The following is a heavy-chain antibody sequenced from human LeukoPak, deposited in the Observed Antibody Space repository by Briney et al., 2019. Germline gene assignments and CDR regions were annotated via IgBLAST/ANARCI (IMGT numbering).Heavy chain of an antibody. J-gene: IGHJ6*02. CDR1: GGSISSGDYY. CDR2: IYYSGST. Sequence: SQTLSLTCTVSGGSISSGDYYWSWIRQPPGKGLEWIGYIYYSGSTYYNPSLKSRVTISVDTSKNQFSLKLSSVTAADTAVYYCARDSSGTLYYYYGMDVWGQGTTVTVSS. CDR3: ARDSSGTLYYYYGMDV. D-gene: IGHD3-22*01. V-gene: IGHV4-30-4*01.